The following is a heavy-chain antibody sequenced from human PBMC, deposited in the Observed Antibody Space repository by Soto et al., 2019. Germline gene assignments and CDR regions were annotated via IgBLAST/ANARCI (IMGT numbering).Heavy chain of an antibody. Sequence: SVKVSCKASGSGFISSGIQWVRQAHGQRLEWIGWIVVASGQTNYAQNFRGRVAITRDTSTATAYIELTGLTSEDTAVYFCSADRPDIGVGWWVWGQGTTVTVYS. CDR1: GSGFISSG. V-gene: IGHV1-58*02. D-gene: IGHD2-15*01. J-gene: IGHJ6*02. CDR3: SADRPDIGVGWWV. CDR2: IVVASGQT.